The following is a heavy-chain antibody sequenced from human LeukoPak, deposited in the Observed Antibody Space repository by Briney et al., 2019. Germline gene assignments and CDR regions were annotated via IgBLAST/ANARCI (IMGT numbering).Heavy chain of an antibody. D-gene: IGHD3-22*01. Sequence: PSETLSLTCTVSGGSISSYYWSWIRQLPGKGLEWIGYIYYSGSTNYNPSLKSRVTISVDTSKNQFSLKLSSVTAADTAVYYCAREKDYDSSGYYFDYWGQGTLVTVSS. J-gene: IGHJ4*02. CDR2: IYYSGST. CDR1: GGSISSYY. CDR3: AREKDYDSSGYYFDY. V-gene: IGHV4-59*01.